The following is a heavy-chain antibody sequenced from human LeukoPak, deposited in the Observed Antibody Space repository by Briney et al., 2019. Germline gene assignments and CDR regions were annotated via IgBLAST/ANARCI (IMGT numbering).Heavy chain of an antibody. D-gene: IGHD2-2*01. J-gene: IGHJ4*02. V-gene: IGHV1-3*01. Sequence: GASVRVSCKASGYTFTDYAIHWVRQAPGQRLEWMGWINAGNGDTKYSQKFQGRVTITRDTSASIVYMELSSLISEDTALYSCARGSTSDCPFDYWGQGTRVTVSS. CDR1: GYTFTDYA. CDR2: INAGNGDT. CDR3: ARGSTSDCPFDY.